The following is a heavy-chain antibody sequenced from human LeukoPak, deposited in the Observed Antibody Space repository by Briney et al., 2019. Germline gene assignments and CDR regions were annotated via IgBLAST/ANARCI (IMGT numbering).Heavy chain of an antibody. CDR3: ARDLRLSQARQQLTPMDV. J-gene: IGHJ6*02. CDR1: GFTFSSYE. Sequence: GGSLRLSCAASGFTFSSYEMNWVRQAPGKGLEWVSYISSSGSTIYYADSVKGRFTISRDNAKNSLYLQTNSLRAEDTAVYYCARDLRLSQARQQLTPMDVWGQGTTVTVSS. V-gene: IGHV3-48*03. CDR2: ISSSGSTI. D-gene: IGHD6-13*01.